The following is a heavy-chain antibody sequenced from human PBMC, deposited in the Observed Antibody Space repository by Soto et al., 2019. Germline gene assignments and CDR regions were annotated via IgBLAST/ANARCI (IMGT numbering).Heavy chain of an antibody. CDR2: INPSGGST. Sequence: QVQLVQSGAEVKKPGASVKVSCKASGYTFTSYYMHWVRQAPGQGLEWMGIINPSGGSTSYAQKGQGRVTMTRDTFTSTVYMELSSLRSEDTAVYYCAMEDFYYYGMDVWGQGTTVTVS. CDR3: AMEDFYYYGMDV. V-gene: IGHV1-46*01. D-gene: IGHD2-15*01. CDR1: GYTFTSYY. J-gene: IGHJ6*02.